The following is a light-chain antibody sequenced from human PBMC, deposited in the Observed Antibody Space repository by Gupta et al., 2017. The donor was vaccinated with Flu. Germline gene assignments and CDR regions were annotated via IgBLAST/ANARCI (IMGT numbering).Light chain of an antibody. Sequence: DIQMTQSPSSLSASVGDRVTIPCRASQSISSYLNWYQQKPGKAPKLLIYAASSLESGVPSRFSGSGSGTDFTLTISRLQPEDFATYYCQQCESTPRTFGQGTRLEMK. CDR3: QQCESTPRT. CDR2: AAS. CDR1: QSISSY. V-gene: IGKV1-39*01. J-gene: IGKJ5*01.